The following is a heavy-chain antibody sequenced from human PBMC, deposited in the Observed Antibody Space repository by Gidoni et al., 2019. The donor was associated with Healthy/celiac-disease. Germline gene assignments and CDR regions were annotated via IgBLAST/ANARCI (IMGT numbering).Heavy chain of an antibody. V-gene: IGHV3-30-3*01. CDR2: ISYDGSNK. CDR1: GFTFSSYA. D-gene: IGHD6-13*01. Sequence: QVQLVESGGGVVQPGRSLRLSCAASGFTFSSYAMHWVRQAPGKGLEWVAVISYDGSNKYYADSVKGRFTISRDNSKNTLYLQMNSLRAEDTAVYYCARDGTDVSSSSWEEDGMDVWGQGTTVTVSS. J-gene: IGHJ6*02. CDR3: ARDGTDVSSSSWEEDGMDV.